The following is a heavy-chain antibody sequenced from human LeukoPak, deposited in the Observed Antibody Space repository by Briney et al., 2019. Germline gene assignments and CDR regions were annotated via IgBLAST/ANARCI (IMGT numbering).Heavy chain of an antibody. CDR3: ARETPRRGETRDGYR. J-gene: IGHJ4*02. V-gene: IGHV3-7*01. D-gene: IGHD5-24*01. Sequence: PGGSLRLSCAASGFTFSNYWMYWVRQVPGKGLECLANIKEDGSETYYADSVKGRFTISRDNPKNLLFLQINSLRVEDTAVYYCARETPRRGETRDGYRWGQGTLVTVSS. CDR1: GFTFSNYW. CDR2: IKEDGSET.